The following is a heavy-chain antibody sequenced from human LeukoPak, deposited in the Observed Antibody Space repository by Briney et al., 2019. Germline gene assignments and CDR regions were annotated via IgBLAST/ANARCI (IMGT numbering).Heavy chain of an antibody. CDR2: INPNSGGT. Sequence: GASVKVSCKASGYTFTGYYMHWVRQAPGQGLEWMGWINPNSGGTNYAQKFQGWVTMTRDTSISTAYMVLSRLRSEDTAVYYCARDLLSASSEGGPIDYWGQGTLVTVSS. CDR1: GYTFTGYY. D-gene: IGHD1-26*01. CDR3: ARDLLSASSEGGPIDY. V-gene: IGHV1-2*04. J-gene: IGHJ4*02.